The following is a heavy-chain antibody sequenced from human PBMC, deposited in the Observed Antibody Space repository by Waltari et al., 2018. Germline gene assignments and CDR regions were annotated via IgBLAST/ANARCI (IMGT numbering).Heavy chain of an antibody. V-gene: IGHV4-38-2*01. CDR1: GYSISSGYY. Sequence: QVQLQESGPGLVKPSETLSLTCAVSGYSISSGYYWGWIRQPPGKGLEWIGSIYHSGSTYDNPSLKSRVTISVDTSKNQFSLKLSSVTAADTAVYYCARHGYSSSWYEGYYFDYWGQGTLVTVSS. D-gene: IGHD6-13*01. CDR2: IYHSGST. CDR3: ARHGYSSSWYEGYYFDY. J-gene: IGHJ4*02.